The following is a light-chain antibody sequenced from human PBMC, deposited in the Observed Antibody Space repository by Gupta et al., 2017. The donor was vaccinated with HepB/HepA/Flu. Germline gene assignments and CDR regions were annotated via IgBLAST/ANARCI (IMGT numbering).Light chain of an antibody. CDR2: GAS. V-gene: IGKV1-5*03. CDR3: QEYSGSSWT. CDR1: QNINFL. Sequence: DIQLNQSPSTLSASVGNSVTITCRASQNINFLLAWFQQKPGRAPKLLMYGASTLERGVPSRFSGSGSWTQFTLTLSSLQSDDIATYYCQEYSGSSWTFGQGTKVEI. J-gene: IGKJ1*01.